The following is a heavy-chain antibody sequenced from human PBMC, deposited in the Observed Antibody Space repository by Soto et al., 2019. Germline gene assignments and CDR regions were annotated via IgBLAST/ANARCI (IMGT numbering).Heavy chain of an antibody. CDR3: AREFIFLQSGDGAAAGTGYYYYGMDV. J-gene: IGHJ6*02. CDR1: GYTFTSYG. V-gene: IGHV1-18*04. Sequence: GASVKVSCKASGYTFTSYGISWVRQAPGQGLEWMGWISAYNGNTNYAQKLQGRVTMTTDTSTSTAHMELRSLRSDDTAVYYCAREFIFLQSGDGAAAGTGYYYYGMDVWGQGTTVTVSS. CDR2: ISAYNGNT. D-gene: IGHD6-13*01.